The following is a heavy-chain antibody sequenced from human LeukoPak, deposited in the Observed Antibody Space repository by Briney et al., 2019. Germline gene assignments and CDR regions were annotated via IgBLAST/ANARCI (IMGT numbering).Heavy chain of an antibody. CDR1: GLTLRNAW. J-gene: IGHJ6*03. CDR3: AADGGYYFMDV. D-gene: IGHD3-3*01. V-gene: IGHV3-74*03. Sequence: GGSLRLSCAASGLTLRNAWMSWVRQAPGKGLEWVGRIKGDGTNIKYADSVKGRFTISRDNAKNTLYLQMDSLRAEDTAVYYCAADGGYYFMDVWGKGTTVTVSS. CDR2: IKGDGTNI.